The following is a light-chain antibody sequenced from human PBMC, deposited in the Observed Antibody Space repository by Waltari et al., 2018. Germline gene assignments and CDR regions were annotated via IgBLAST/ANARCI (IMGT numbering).Light chain of an antibody. CDR1: SSDVGAYNY. J-gene: IGLJ2*01. CDR2: DVS. CDR3: SSYISSSTLEL. V-gene: IGLV2-14*03. Sequence: QSALTQPASVSGSPGQSITISCTGTSSDVGAYNYVSWYQQHPGKAPKLMLFDVSIRPSGVSNTFSGSRSGNTASLTISGLQAEDEADYYCSSYISSSTLELFGGGTSLTVL.